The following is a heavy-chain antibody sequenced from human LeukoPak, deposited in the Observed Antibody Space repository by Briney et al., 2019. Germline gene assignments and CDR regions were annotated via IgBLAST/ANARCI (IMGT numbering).Heavy chain of an antibody. J-gene: IGHJ6*02. D-gene: IGHD3-22*01. CDR2: ISAYNGNT. CDR3: ARWGLSYDSSGLDV. Sequence: ASVKVSCKASGYTFTSYGISWVRQAPGQGLEWMGWISAYNGNTNYAQKLQGRVTMTTDTSTSTAYMELRGLRSDDTAVYYCARWGLSYDSSGLDVWGQGTTVTVSS. CDR1: GYTFTSYG. V-gene: IGHV1-18*01.